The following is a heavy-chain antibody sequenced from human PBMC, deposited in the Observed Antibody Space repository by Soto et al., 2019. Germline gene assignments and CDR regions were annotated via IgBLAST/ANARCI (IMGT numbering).Heavy chain of an antibody. Sequence: QVQLQQWGAGLLKPSETLSLTCAVYGGSFSGYYWSWIRQPPGKGLEWIGEINDSGSSNYNPSLKSRVTISVDTPKNQFSLKLSSVPAADTAVYYCARGLLLWFGELSRRGGYYYYMDVWGKGTMVTVSS. CDR3: ARGLLLWFGELSRRGGYYYYMDV. CDR1: GGSFSGYY. CDR2: INDSGSS. D-gene: IGHD3-10*01. V-gene: IGHV4-34*01. J-gene: IGHJ6*03.